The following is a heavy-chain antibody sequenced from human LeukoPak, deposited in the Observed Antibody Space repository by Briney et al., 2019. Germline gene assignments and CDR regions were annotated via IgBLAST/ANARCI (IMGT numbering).Heavy chain of an antibody. CDR2: ISYDGTNQ. J-gene: IGHJ4*02. D-gene: IGHD2-15*01. Sequence: GGSLRLSCAASGFSFSSYAFHWVRQAPGKGLEWVAVISYDGTNQYYADSVKGRFTISRDNSKNTLYLQMNSLRAEDTSVYYCARDSRLSRWRGPSDYWGQGTLVTVSS. CDR1: GFSFSSYA. V-gene: IGHV3-30-3*01. CDR3: ARDSRLSRWRGPSDY.